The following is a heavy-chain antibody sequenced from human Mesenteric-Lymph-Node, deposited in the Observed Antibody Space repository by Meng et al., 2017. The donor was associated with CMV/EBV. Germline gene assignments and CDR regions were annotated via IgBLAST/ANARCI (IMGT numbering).Heavy chain of an antibody. CDR2: IYYSGST. D-gene: IGHD6-13*01. V-gene: IGHV4-59*01. Sequence: GSLRLSCTVSGGSISSYYWSWIRQPPGKGLEWIGYIYYSGSTNYNPSLKSRVTISVDTSKNQFSLKLSSVTAADTAVYYCARDNGYSSSWIRPRWFDPWGQGTLVTVSS. CDR3: ARDNGYSSSWIRPRWFDP. CDR1: GGSISSYY. J-gene: IGHJ5*02.